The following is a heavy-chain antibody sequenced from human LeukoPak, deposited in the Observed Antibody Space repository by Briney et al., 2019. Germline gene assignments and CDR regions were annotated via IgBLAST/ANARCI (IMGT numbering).Heavy chain of an antibody. J-gene: IGHJ4*02. CDR3: ARLGSTVTTEHPPDY. Sequence: GASLKTSFKGSGSRFTSYWIGWGRPMPGKGLEWMGIIYPGDSDTRHSPSFQGQVTISADKSISTAYLQWSSLKASDTAMYYCARLGSTVTTEHPPDYWGQGTLVTVSS. D-gene: IGHD4-17*01. CDR1: GSRFTSYW. CDR2: IYPGDSDT. V-gene: IGHV5-51*01.